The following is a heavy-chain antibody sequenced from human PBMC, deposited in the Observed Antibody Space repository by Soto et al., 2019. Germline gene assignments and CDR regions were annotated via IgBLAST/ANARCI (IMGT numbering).Heavy chain of an antibody. CDR1: GYTFTSYG. CDR2: ISAYNGNT. Sequence: ASVKVSCKASGYTFTSYGISWVRQAPGQGLEWMGWISAYNGNTNYAQKLQGRVTMITDTSTSTAYMELRSLRSDDTAVYYCARGGFIISFGGVIDFWFYPWGQGTLVPVSS. D-gene: IGHD3-16*02. V-gene: IGHV1-18*01. J-gene: IGHJ5*02. CDR3: ARGGFIISFGGVIDFWFYP.